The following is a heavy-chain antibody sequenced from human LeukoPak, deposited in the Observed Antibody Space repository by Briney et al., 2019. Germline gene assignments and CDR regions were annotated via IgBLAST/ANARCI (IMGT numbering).Heavy chain of an antibody. CDR3: ARDVYYGSGSPCLDY. CDR2: ISSSGSTR. D-gene: IGHD3-10*01. Sequence: GGSLRLSCAASGFTFSTYEMNWVRQAPGKGLEWVSYISSSGSTRYYADSVKGRFTISRDNAKNSLYLEMNSLRAEDTAVYCCARDVYYGSGSPCLDYWGQGTLVTVSS. CDR1: GFTFSTYE. V-gene: IGHV3-48*03. J-gene: IGHJ4*02.